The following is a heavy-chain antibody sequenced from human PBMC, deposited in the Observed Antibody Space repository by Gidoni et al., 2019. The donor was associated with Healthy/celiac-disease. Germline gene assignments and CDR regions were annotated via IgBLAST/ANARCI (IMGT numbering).Heavy chain of an antibody. CDR3: ASRRIQLWN. D-gene: IGHD5-18*01. CDR2: SSSRTGDI. J-gene: IGHJ4*02. Sequence: EVQLVEWGGGLVKPGGSLRLSCAAAGCTFGSYSMNWVRQAPGKGLEWVSSSSSRTGDIYYADAVKGRFTISRHNAKNSLYLQMTSLRAEDTAVYYCASRRIQLWNWGQGTLVTVSS. CDR1: GCTFGSYS. V-gene: IGHV3-21*01.